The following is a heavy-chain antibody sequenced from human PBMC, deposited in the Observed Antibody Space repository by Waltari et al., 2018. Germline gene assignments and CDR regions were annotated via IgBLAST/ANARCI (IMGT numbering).Heavy chain of an antibody. Sequence: RLLQSGAEVKKSGASVKVSCQASGYTFPSLHVNWVRQAAGQGLEWMGWVDPRNGNTGYADKFQGRVTMTSDTSMSTAYMELRGLRSDDTAVYYCVRGDAHDRDGAFDIWGQGTVVTVSS. V-gene: IGHV1-8*01. CDR2: VDPRNGNT. J-gene: IGHJ3*02. CDR3: VRGDAHDRDGAFDI. CDR1: GYTFPSLH.